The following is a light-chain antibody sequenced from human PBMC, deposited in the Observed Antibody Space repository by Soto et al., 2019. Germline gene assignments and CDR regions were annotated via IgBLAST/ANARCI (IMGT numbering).Light chain of an antibody. CDR2: DVS. CDR1: SSDVGGYNY. Sequence: LTQPASVSGSPGQSIAISCTGTSSDVGGYNYVSWYQQHPGKAPKLMIYDVSHRPSGVSDRFSGSESGNTASLTISGLQADDEADSYCTSYTSSSTYVFGTGTKVTVL. V-gene: IGLV2-14*01. J-gene: IGLJ1*01. CDR3: TSYTSSSTYV.